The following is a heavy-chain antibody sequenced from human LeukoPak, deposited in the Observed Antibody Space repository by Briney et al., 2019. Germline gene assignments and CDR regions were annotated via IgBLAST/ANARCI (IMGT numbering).Heavy chain of an antibody. CDR1: GYTFTGYY. Sequence: ASVKVSCKASGYTFTGYYVHWVRQAPGQGLEWMGWINPNSGGTNYAQKFQGRVTMTRDTSISTAYMELSRLRSDDTAVYYCARDPPRITMIVVVDFWGQGTLVTVSS. CDR3: ARDPPRITMIVVVDF. D-gene: IGHD3-22*01. V-gene: IGHV1-2*02. J-gene: IGHJ4*02. CDR2: INPNSGGT.